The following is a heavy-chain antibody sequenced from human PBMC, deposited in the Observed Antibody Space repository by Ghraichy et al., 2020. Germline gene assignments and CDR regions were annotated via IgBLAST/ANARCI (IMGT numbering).Heavy chain of an antibody. CDR3: ARGLLKFVVVTAIRV. Sequence: GGSLRLSCAASGFTFSSYAMHWVRQAPGKGLEWVAVISYDGSNKYYADSVKGRFTISRDNSKNTLYLQMNSLRAEDTAVYYCARGLLKFVVVTAIRVWGQGTLVTVSS. CDR2: ISYDGSNK. J-gene: IGHJ4*02. CDR1: GFTFSSYA. V-gene: IGHV3-30-3*01. D-gene: IGHD2-21*02.